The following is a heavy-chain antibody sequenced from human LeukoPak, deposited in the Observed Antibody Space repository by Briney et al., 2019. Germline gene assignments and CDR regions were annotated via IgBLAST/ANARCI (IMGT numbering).Heavy chain of an antibody. J-gene: IGHJ4*02. V-gene: IGHV3-23*01. CDR1: GFTFSSYA. Sequence: GGSLRLSCGASGFTFSSYAMAWVRQAPGKGLEWFSAIRGTGSSTYYADSVKGRFTISRDNSKSTLYLQTNSLRAEDTAIYFCTKEYVYSGYPGQGGGYFASWGQGTRVTVST. CDR3: TKEYVYSGYPGQGGGYFAS. D-gene: IGHD5-12*01. CDR2: IRGTGSST.